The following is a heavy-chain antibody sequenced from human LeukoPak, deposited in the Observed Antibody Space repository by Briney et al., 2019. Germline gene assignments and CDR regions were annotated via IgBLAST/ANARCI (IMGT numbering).Heavy chain of an antibody. CDR1: GGTFSSYA. CDR2: IIPIFGTA. Sequence: GASVKVSCKASGGTFSSYAISWVRQAPGQGLEWMGGIIPIFGTANYAQKFQGRVTITADKSTSTAYMELSSLRSEDTAVYYCASNRAGGDYYDSSGYYYAAYWGQGTLVTVSS. CDR3: ASNRAGGDYYDSSGYYYAAY. D-gene: IGHD3-22*01. V-gene: IGHV1-69*06. J-gene: IGHJ4*02.